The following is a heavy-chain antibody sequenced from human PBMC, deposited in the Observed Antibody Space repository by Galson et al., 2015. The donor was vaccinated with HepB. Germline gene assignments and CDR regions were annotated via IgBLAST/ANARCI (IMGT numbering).Heavy chain of an antibody. Sequence: SVKVSCKASGYTFTSYYIYWVRQAPGQGLEWMGIINPSSGNTNYTQKFQGRVTMTRDTSTSTVYMELSSLRPEDTAIYYCARTGFGVDHYNDYWSQGTLVTVSS. J-gene: IGHJ4*02. CDR1: GYTFTSYY. CDR2: INPSSGNT. CDR3: ARTGFGVDHYNDY. V-gene: IGHV1-46*01. D-gene: IGHD3-3*01.